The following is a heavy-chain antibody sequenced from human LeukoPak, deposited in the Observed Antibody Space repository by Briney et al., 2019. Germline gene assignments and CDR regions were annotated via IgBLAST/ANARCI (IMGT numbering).Heavy chain of an antibody. CDR3: AKRRGLELLYYYYMDV. D-gene: IGHD1-7*01. CDR2: ISSNGGST. Sequence: PGGSLRLSCAAPGLTFSSYAMHWVRQAPGKGLEYVSAISSNGGSTYYANSVKGRFTISRDNSKNTLYLQMGSLRAGDMAVYYCAKRRGLELLYYYYMDVWRKGTTVTVSS. J-gene: IGHJ6*03. CDR1: GLTFSSYA. V-gene: IGHV3-64*01.